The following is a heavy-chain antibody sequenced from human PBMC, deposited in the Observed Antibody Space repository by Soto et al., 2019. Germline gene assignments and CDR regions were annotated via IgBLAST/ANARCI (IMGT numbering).Heavy chain of an antibody. Sequence: PGESLKISCKGSGYDFNSHWIGWVRQMPGQGLEWMGIIYPGDSDTRYNPSFQGRVTIPADKSSSTAYLQWSTLEASDPAIYYCARLGGTRTTWLTGPYNWFDPWGEGTRVTVSS. CDR3: ARLGGTRTTWLTGPYNWFDP. V-gene: IGHV5-51*01. D-gene: IGHD3-16*01. J-gene: IGHJ5*02. CDR1: GYDFNSHW. CDR2: IYPGDSDT.